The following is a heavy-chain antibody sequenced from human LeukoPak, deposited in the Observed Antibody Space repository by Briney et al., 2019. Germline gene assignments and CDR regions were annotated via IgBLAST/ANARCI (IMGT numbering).Heavy chain of an antibody. CDR3: ACNYDSSGYYAVSPYWYFDL. V-gene: IGHV4-4*07. D-gene: IGHD3-22*01. CDR2: IYTSGST. CDR1: GGSISSYY. Sequence: PSETLSLTCTVSGGSISSYYWSWIRQPAGKGLEWIGRIYTSGSTNYNPSLKSRVTISVDTSKNQFSLKLSSVTAADTAVYYCACNYDSSGYYAVSPYWYFDLWGRGTLVTVSS. J-gene: IGHJ2*01.